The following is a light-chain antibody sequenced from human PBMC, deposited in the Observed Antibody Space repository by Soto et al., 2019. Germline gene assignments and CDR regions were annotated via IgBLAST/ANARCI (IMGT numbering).Light chain of an antibody. CDR3: QQLNSYPNT. Sequence: DIQLTQSPSFLSASVGDRVTITCRASQGISSHLAWYQQQPGKAPKLLIYVASTLPSGVPSRFSGSGSGTEFTLTISGLQPEDCASYYCQQLNSYPNTFGQGTRLEIK. J-gene: IGKJ5*01. CDR1: QGISSH. V-gene: IGKV1-9*01. CDR2: VAS.